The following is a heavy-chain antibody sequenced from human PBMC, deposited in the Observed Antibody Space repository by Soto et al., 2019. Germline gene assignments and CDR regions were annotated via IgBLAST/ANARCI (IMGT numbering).Heavy chain of an antibody. J-gene: IGHJ3*02. D-gene: IGHD2-15*01. Sequence: EVQLLESGGDLVQPGGSLRLSCAASAFPFSNYAMSWVRQAPGSGLEWVSAIGGSGATTYYADSVKGRFTISRDNSKNTLQLQMSSLRAEDTAVYYCANTPRLGVVAAGGDFDTWGQGTKVTVSS. CDR1: AFPFSNYA. CDR3: ANTPRLGVVAAGGDFDT. CDR2: IGGSGATT. V-gene: IGHV3-23*01.